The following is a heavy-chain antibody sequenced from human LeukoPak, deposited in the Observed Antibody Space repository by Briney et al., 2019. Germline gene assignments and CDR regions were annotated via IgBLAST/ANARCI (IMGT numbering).Heavy chain of an antibody. CDR2: INHSGST. V-gene: IGHV4-34*01. Sequence: SETLSLTCAVYGGSFSGYYWSWIRQPPGKGLEWIGEINHSGSTNYNPSLKSRVTISVDTSKNQFSLKLSSVTAADTAVYYCARNYRIAAAGTVPWFDPWGQGTLVTVSS. D-gene: IGHD6-13*01. J-gene: IGHJ5*02. CDR3: ARNYRIAAAGTVPWFDP. CDR1: GGSFSGYY.